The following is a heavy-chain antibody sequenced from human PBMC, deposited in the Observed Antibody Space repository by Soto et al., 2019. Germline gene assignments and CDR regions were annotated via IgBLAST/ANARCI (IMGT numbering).Heavy chain of an antibody. CDR2: ISGSGGST. Sequence: GGSLRLSCAASGFTFSSYAMSWVRQAPGKGLEWVSAISGSGGSTYYADSVKGRFTISRDNSKNTLYLQMNSLRAEDTAVYYCAKRIGYCSSTSCYDDYYYYYMDVWGKGTTVTVSS. CDR3: AKRIGYCSSTSCYDDYYYYYMDV. CDR1: GFTFSSYA. V-gene: IGHV3-23*01. D-gene: IGHD2-2*01. J-gene: IGHJ6*03.